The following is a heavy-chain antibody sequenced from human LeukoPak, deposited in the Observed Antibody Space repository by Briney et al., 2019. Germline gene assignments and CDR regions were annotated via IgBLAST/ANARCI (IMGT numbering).Heavy chain of an antibody. CDR1: AFTFSGYS. D-gene: IGHD3-22*01. J-gene: IGHJ3*02. V-gene: IGHV3-48*02. CDR3: ARELTTFYYDISGYYGHAFDI. Sequence: GGSLRLSCAASAFTFSGYSMGWVRQAPGKGLEWVSYISSSSSTIYYADSVKGRFTISRDNAKNSLYLQMNSLRDEDTAVYYCARELTTFYYDISGYYGHAFDIWGQGTMVTVSS. CDR2: ISSSSSTI.